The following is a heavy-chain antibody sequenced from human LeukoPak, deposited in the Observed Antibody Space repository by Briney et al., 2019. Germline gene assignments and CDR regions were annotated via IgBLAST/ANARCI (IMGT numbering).Heavy chain of an antibody. V-gene: IGHV3-72*01. J-gene: IGHJ5*02. CDR1: GFTFSTYT. Sequence: GGSLRLSCAASGFTFSTYTMNWVRQAPGKGLEWVGRTRNKANSYTTEYAASVKGRFTISRDDSKNSLYLQMNSLKTEDTAVYYCARYLISRVVPAASNWFDPWGQGTLVTVSS. CDR2: TRNKANSYTT. D-gene: IGHD2-2*01. CDR3: ARYLISRVVPAASNWFDP.